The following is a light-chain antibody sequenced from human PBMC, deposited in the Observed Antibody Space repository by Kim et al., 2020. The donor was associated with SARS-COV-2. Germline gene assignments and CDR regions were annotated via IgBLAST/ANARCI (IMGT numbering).Light chain of an antibody. Sequence: YELTQPPSVSVSPGQTASITCSGDKLGDKYACWYQQKPGQSPVLVIYQDSKRPSGIPERFSGSNSGNTATLTISGTQAMDEADYYCQAWDSSTHWVFGGGTKLTVL. CDR1: KLGDKY. V-gene: IGLV3-1*01. CDR3: QAWDSSTHWV. CDR2: QDS. J-gene: IGLJ3*02.